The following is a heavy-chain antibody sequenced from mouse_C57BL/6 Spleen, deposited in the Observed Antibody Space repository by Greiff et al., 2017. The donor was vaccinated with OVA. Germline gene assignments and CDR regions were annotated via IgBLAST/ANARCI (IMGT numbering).Heavy chain of an antibody. CDR3: GGGNYIGYFDV. CDR1: GYAFSSFW. Sequence: QVQLQQSGPELVKPGASVKISCKASGYAFSSFWMNWVKQRPGKGLEWIGRIYPGDGDTNYNGKFKGKATLTADKSPSTAYMLLSSLSSEDSAVYFGGGGNYIGYFDVWGTGTTVTVSS. J-gene: IGHJ1*03. V-gene: IGHV1-82*01. CDR2: IYPGDGDT. D-gene: IGHD2-1*01.